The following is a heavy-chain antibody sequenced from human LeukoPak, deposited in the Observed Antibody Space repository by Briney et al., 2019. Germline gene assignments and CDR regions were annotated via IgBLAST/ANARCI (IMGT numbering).Heavy chain of an antibody. D-gene: IGHD7-27*01. CDR3: TRNWGSDNWFDP. CDR2: IYSGGST. V-gene: IGHV3-NL1*01. CDR1: GFTFSSYG. Sequence: GRSLRLSCAASGFTFSSYGMHWVRQAPGKGLEWVSVIYSGGSTYYADSVKGRFTISRDNSKNTLYLQMNSLRAEDTAVYYCTRNWGSDNWFDPWGQGTLVTVSS. J-gene: IGHJ5*02.